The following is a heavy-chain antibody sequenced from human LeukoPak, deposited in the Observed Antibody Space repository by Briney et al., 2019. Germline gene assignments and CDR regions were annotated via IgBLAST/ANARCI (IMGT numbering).Heavy chain of an antibody. V-gene: IGHV4-59*08. J-gene: IGHJ4*02. CDR2: IYYSGST. CDR3: ARHTSMAHFDY. D-gene: IGHD1-1*01. Sequence: KPSETLSLTCNVSGDSISSYYWSWIRQPPGKGLEWIGYIYYSGSTNYNPSLKSPITISVDTSKNQFSLRLSSVTAADTAVYYCARHTSMAHFDYWGQGTLVTVSS. CDR1: GDSISSYY.